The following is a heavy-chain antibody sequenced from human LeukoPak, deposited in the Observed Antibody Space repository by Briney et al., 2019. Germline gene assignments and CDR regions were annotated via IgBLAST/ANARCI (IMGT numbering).Heavy chain of an antibody. CDR2: ISGSGGGT. CDR1: GFTFSSYA. V-gene: IGHV3-23*01. Sequence: GGSLRLSCAASGFTFSSYAMSWVRQAPGKGLEWVSAISGSGGGTYYADSVKGRFTISRDNSKNTLDLQMNSLRAEDTAVYYCAKGLVGPTRYFDYWGQGTLVTVSS. J-gene: IGHJ4*02. D-gene: IGHD1-26*01. CDR3: AKGLVGPTRYFDY.